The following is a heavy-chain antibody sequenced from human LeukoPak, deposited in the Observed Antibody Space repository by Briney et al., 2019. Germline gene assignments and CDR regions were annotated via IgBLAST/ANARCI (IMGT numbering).Heavy chain of an antibody. CDR1: GYTFTGYY. D-gene: IGHD3-22*01. CDR2: INPNSGGT. V-gene: IGHV1-2*06. Sequence: ASVKVSCKASGYTFTGYYMHWVRQAPGQGLKWMGRINPNSGGTNYAQKFQGRVTMTRDTSISTAYMELSRLRSDDTAVYYCARCPTEGYDSSGYYLSYFDYWGQGTLVTVSS. CDR3: ARCPTEGYDSSGYYLSYFDY. J-gene: IGHJ4*02.